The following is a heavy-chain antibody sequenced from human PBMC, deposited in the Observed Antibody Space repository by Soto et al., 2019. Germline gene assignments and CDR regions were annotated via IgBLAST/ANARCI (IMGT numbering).Heavy chain of an antibody. Sequence: ESLKISCKGSGYRFTSYWISWVRQMPGKGLEWMGRIDPSDSYTNYSPSFQGHVTISADKSISTAYLQWSSLKASDAAMYYCAIRTSIKHVDWLFLDYWGQGTPVTVSS. CDR1: GYRFTSYW. J-gene: IGHJ4*02. CDR2: IDPSDSYT. V-gene: IGHV5-10-1*01. CDR3: AIRTSIKHVDWLFLDY. D-gene: IGHD3-9*01.